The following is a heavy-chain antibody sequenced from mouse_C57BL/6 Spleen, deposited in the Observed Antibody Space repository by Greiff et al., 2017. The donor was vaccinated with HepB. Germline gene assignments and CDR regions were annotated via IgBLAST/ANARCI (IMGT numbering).Heavy chain of an antibody. D-gene: IGHD1-1*01. Sequence: QVQLQQSGAELMKPGASVKLSCKATGYTFTGYWIEWVKQRPGHGLEWIGEILPGSGSTNYNEKFKGKATFTADTSSNTAYMQLSSLTTEDSAIYYCARYPHYYGSSSYYFDYWGQGTTLTVSS. CDR1: GYTFTGYW. J-gene: IGHJ2*01. CDR3: ARYPHYYGSSSYYFDY. V-gene: IGHV1-9*01. CDR2: ILPGSGST.